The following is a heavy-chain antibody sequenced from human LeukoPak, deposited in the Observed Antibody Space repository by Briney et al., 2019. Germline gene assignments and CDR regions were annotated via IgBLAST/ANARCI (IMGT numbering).Heavy chain of an antibody. CDR3: ARDETPADYYYYMDV. V-gene: IGHV1-69*05. J-gene: IGHJ6*03. CDR2: IIPIFGTA. D-gene: IGHD2-15*01. CDR1: GGTFSSYA. Sequence: ASVKVSCKASGGTFSSYAISWVRQAPGQGLEWMGGIIPIFGTANYAQKFQGRVTITTDESTSTAYMELSSLRSEDTAVYYCARDETPADYYYYMDVWGKGTTVTVSS.